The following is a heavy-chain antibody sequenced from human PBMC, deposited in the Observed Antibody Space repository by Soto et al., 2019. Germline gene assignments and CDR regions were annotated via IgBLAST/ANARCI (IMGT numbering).Heavy chain of an antibody. CDR2: ISYDGSNK. CDR3: ASPSGSYPY. D-gene: IGHD1-26*01. J-gene: IGHJ4*02. CDR1: GFTFSSYA. Sequence: QVQLVESGGGVVQPGRSLRLSCAASGFTFSSYAMHWVRQAPSKGLEWVAVISYDGSNKYYADSVKGRFTISRDNSKNTLYLQMNSLRAEDTAVYYCASPSGSYPYWGQGTLVTVSS. V-gene: IGHV3-30-3*01.